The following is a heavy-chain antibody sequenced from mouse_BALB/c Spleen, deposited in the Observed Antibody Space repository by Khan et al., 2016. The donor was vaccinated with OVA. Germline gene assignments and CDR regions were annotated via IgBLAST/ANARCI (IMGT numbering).Heavy chain of an antibody. CDR2: INHSNNYT. CDR1: GYTFTSYT. Sequence: QVQLKQSGAELARPGASVKMSCKASGYTFTSYTIHWVRQRPGQALEWIGHINHSNNYTNYNQKFIDKATLLVDRSSTTANMQLSSLTSEDSAVYYCVREGAYYRSDGWFAFWGQGTLVTVSA. CDR3: VREGAYYRSDGWFAF. V-gene: IGHV1-4*01. D-gene: IGHD2-14*01. J-gene: IGHJ3*01.